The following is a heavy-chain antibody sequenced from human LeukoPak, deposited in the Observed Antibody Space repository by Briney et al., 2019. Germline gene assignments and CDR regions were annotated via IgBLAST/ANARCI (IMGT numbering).Heavy chain of an antibody. D-gene: IGHD1-26*01. Sequence: GGSLRLSCAASGFTFSSYWMSWLRQAPGKRLEWVGNINQGGSEKNYVDSVKGRFTLSRDNAKNSLDLQMNSLRADDTAVYYCARYVSGGRGATEYWGQGTLVTVSS. J-gene: IGHJ4*02. CDR1: GFTFSSYW. CDR2: INQGGSEK. CDR3: ARYVSGGRGATEY. V-gene: IGHV3-7*03.